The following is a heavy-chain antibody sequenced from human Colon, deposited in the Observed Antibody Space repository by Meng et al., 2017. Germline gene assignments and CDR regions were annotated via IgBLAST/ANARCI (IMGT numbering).Heavy chain of an antibody. V-gene: IGHV4-30-4*01. J-gene: IGHJ5*02. Sequence: EPGPGLVQPSQTLSFTCTVSGGSISSGDYYWSWIRQPPGKGLEWIGYIYYSGSTYSNASLKSRVTISIDRSKNQFSLKLSSVTAADTAVYYCARDRKHYGERGWFDPWGQGTLVTVSS. D-gene: IGHD4-17*01. CDR3: ARDRKHYGERGWFDP. CDR2: IYYSGST. CDR1: GGSISSGDYY.